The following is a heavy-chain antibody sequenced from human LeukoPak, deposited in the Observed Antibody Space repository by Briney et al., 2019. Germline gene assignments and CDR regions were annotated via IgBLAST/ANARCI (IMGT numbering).Heavy chain of an antibody. D-gene: IGHD2-2*01. Sequence: SRGSLRLSCAASGFTFSSYAMSWVRQAPGKGLEWVSVIAGGGSSTYYADSVKGRFTISRDNSKNTLYLQMNSLRVEDTAVYYCVKDPDPRYCSSTSCSPIWGQGTMVTVSS. J-gene: IGHJ3*02. CDR1: GFTFSSYA. V-gene: IGHV3-23*01. CDR2: IAGGGSST. CDR3: VKDPDPRYCSSTSCSPI.